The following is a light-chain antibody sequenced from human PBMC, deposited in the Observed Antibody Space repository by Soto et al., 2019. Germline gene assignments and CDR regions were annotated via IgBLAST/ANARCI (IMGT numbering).Light chain of an antibody. CDR3: SSFAGSNTDV. V-gene: IGLV2-8*01. Sequence: QSALTQPPSASGPPGLSVTISCTGTSSDVGGYNYVSWYQQHPGKAPKLVIYEVSKRPSGVPDRFSGSKSGTTASLTVSCRQAEYDADYYCSSFAGSNTDVFGPGTKVTVL. CDR2: EVS. J-gene: IGLJ1*01. CDR1: SSDVGGYNY.